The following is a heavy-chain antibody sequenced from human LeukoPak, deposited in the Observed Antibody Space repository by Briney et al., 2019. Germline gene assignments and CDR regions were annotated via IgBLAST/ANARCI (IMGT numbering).Heavy chain of an antibody. CDR2: IYYSGST. V-gene: IGHV4-59*01. J-gene: IGHJ5*02. CDR3: ARDDYNWFDP. CDR1: GXSIKNYY. Sequence: NPSETLSLTCTVSGXSIKNYYWSWIRQPPGKGLEWIGYIYYSGSTNYNPSLKSRVTISIDTSKNQFSLKLTSVTAADTAVYYCARDDYNWFDPWGQGTLVTVSS.